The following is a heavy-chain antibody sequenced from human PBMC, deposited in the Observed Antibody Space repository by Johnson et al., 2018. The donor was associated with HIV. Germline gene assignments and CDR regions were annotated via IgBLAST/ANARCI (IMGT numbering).Heavy chain of an antibody. D-gene: IGHD1-14*01. CDR1: GFSFSKVW. Sequence: VQLVESGGGLVKPGGSLRVSCAASGFSFSKVWMSWVRQAPGKGLEWVGHIESKTDGGTADYAAPLKDRFTISRDDSKSTLYLQMNSLKTEDTAVYYCTTGRKGTGAFDIWGQGTMVTVSS. CDR2: IESKTDGGTA. V-gene: IGHV3-15*04. J-gene: IGHJ3*02. CDR3: TTGRKGTGAFDI.